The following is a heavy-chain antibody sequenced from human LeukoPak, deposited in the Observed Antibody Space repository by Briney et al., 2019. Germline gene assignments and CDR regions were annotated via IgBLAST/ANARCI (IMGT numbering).Heavy chain of an antibody. V-gene: IGHV3-21*01. CDR1: GFTFSSYE. J-gene: IGHJ4*02. CDR3: ARDIKGVTYYYDSSGYSGFDY. Sequence: GGSLRLSCAASGFTFSSYEMNWVRQAPGKGLEWVSSISSSSSYIYYADSVKGRFTISRDNAKNSLYLQMNSLRAEDTAVYYCARDIKGVTYYYDSSGYSGFDYWGQGTLVTVSS. CDR2: ISSSSSYI. D-gene: IGHD3-22*01.